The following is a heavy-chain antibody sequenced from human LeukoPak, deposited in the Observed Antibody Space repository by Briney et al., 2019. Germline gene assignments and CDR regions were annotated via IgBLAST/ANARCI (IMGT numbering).Heavy chain of an antibody. CDR2: INDSEST. Sequence: SETLSLTCAVYGGSFSGYYWSWIRQPPGKGLEWIGEINDSESTNYNPSLKSRVTISVDTSKKQFSLKLSSVTAADTAVYYCARDAAIAAAVPSYNWFDPWGQGTLVTVSS. D-gene: IGHD6-13*01. CDR3: ARDAAIAAAVPSYNWFDP. J-gene: IGHJ5*02. CDR1: GGSFSGYY. V-gene: IGHV4-34*01.